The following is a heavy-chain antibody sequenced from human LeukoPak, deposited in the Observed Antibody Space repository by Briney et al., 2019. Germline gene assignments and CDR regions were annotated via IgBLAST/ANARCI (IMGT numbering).Heavy chain of an antibody. D-gene: IGHD3-22*01. V-gene: IGHV4-39*01. CDR2: VHYSGST. CDR3: ARPTYYDNSGYYY. Sequence: PSETLSLTCTVSGGSISRSNFYWGWIRQPPGKGLEWVGSVHYSGSTYYNPSLKGRVTISVDTSKNQFSLKLTSVTAADTAVYYCARPTYYDNSGYYYWGQGTLVTVSS. CDR1: GGSISRSNFY. J-gene: IGHJ4*02.